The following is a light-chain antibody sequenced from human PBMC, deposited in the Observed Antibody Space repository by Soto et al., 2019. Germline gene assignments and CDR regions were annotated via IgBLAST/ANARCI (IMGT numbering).Light chain of an antibody. J-gene: IGKJ4*01. Sequence: EIVLTKYQATLSVSPGERATFSSMASQSVSSNLAWYQQRPGQAPRLLIYGATSRATDIPARFSGSGSGTEFTLTISSLQSEDFAVYYCQQYNDWLPLTFGGGTKVDIK. CDR3: QQYNDWLPLT. CDR2: GAT. V-gene: IGKV3D-15*01. CDR1: QSVSSN.